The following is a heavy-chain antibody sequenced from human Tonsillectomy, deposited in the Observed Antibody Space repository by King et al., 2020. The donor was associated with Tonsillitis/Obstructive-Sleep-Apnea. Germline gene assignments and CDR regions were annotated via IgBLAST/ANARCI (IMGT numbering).Heavy chain of an antibody. J-gene: IGHJ6*03. CDR3: GSIGFLEWLFQGYYVDV. CDR2: ISYDGSNK. V-gene: IGHV3-30*01. Sequence: VQLVESGGGVVQPGRSLRLSCAASGFTFSSFAMHWVRQAPGKGLEWVAGISYDGSNKYYADSVNGRFTNSRDNSKNTLYLQMNSLRVEETAVYYCGSIGFLEWLFQGYYVDVWGKGTTVTVSS. D-gene: IGHD3-3*02. CDR1: GFTFSSFA.